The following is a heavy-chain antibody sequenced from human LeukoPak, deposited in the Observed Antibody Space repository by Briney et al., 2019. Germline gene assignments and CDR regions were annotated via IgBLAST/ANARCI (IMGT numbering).Heavy chain of an antibody. Sequence: SVKVSCKVSGGTFSSYAITWVRQAPGQGLEWMGRIIPILGIANYAQKFQGRVTITADKSTSTAYMELSSLRSEDTAVYYCARQAVAAPGFDYWGQGTLVTVSS. CDR2: IIPILGIA. J-gene: IGHJ4*02. V-gene: IGHV1-69*04. CDR1: GGTFSSYA. D-gene: IGHD6-19*01. CDR3: ARQAVAAPGFDY.